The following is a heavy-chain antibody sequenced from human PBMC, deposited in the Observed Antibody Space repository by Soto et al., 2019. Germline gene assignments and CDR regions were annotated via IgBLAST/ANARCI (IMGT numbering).Heavy chain of an antibody. V-gene: IGHV3-66*01. CDR2: IYSGGST. D-gene: IGHD6-19*01. Sequence: EVQLVESGGGLVQPGGSLRLSCAASGFTVSSNYMSWVRQAPGQGLEWVSVIYSGGSTYYADSVKGRFTISRDNSKKTLYLQMNSLRAEDTAVYYCARDLTPDIAVAGPDYWGQGTLVTVSS. J-gene: IGHJ4*02. CDR1: GFTVSSNY. CDR3: ARDLTPDIAVAGPDY.